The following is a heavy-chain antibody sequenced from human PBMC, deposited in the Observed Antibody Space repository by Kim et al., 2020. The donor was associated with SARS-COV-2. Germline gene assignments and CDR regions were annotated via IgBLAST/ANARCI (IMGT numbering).Heavy chain of an antibody. CDR3: ARDLRRGNFGVDYLEV. D-gene: IGHD2-21*01. CDR1: GINFSTYS. V-gene: IGHV3-23*03. Sequence: GGSLRLSCAASGINFSTYSMSWVRQAPGKGLEWVADINRGGSSKYYADSVKGRFTISRATAKNSLYLQMNSLRAEDTAVYYCARDLRRGNFGVDYLEVWG. CDR2: INRGGSSK. J-gene: IGHJ6*01.